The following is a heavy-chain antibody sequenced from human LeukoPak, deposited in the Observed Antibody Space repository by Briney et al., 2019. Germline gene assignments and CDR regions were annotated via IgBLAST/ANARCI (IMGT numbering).Heavy chain of an antibody. CDR1: GGSISSYY. CDR3: ARDSPVATNAFDI. V-gene: IGHV4-59*01. D-gene: IGHD5-12*01. Sequence: SETLSLTCTVSGGSISSYYWSWIRQPPGKGLEWIGYIYYSGSTNYNPSLKSRVTIAVDTSKNQFSLKLSSVTAADTAVYYCARDSPVATNAFDIWGQGTMVTVSS. J-gene: IGHJ3*02. CDR2: IYYSGST.